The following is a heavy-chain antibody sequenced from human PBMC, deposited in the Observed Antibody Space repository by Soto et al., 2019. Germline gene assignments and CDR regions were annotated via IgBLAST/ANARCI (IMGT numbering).Heavy chain of an antibody. CDR3: AKDLGIGYSSSYYYGMDV. Sequence: GGSLSLSCAASGFPFSSYGMHWVRQAPGKGLEWVAVISYDGSNKYYADSVKGRFTISRDNSKNTLYLQMNSLRAEDTAVYYCAKDLGIGYSSSYYYGMDVWGQGTTVTVSS. V-gene: IGHV3-30*18. D-gene: IGHD6-13*01. J-gene: IGHJ6*02. CDR1: GFPFSSYG. CDR2: ISYDGSNK.